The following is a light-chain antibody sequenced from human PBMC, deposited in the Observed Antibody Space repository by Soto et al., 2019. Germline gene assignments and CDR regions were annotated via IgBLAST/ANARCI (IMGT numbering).Light chain of an antibody. CDR2: GAS. Sequence: EIVLTQSPGTLSLSPGERATLSCRASQSVSSSYLAWYQQKPGQARRLLIYGASSRATGIPDRFSGSGSGIDFTLTISRLEPEDFAVYYCQQYGSSLGVTFGGGTKVEIK. CDR3: QQYGSSLGVT. V-gene: IGKV3-20*01. J-gene: IGKJ4*01. CDR1: QSVSSSY.